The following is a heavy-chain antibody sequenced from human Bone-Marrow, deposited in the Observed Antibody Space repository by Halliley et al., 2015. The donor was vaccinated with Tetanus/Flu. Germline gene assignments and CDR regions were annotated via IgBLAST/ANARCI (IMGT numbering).Heavy chain of an antibody. V-gene: IGHV1-8*01. Sequence: QLVQSGAEVEKPGASVKVSCKASGYSFTSYDINWVRQAPGQGLEWVGWMSPNNGHSGYAQKFQGRVTLTRDTSKSTAYMELSSLRSEDTAVYYCARNLYASGSFASWGQGTLVAVSS. D-gene: IGHD3-10*01. CDR3: ARNLYASGSFAS. J-gene: IGHJ5*01. CDR2: MSPNNGHS. CDR1: GYSFTSYD.